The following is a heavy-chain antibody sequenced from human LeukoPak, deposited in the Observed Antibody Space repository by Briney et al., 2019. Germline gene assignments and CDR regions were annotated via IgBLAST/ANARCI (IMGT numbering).Heavy chain of an antibody. V-gene: IGHV3-72*01. D-gene: IGHD5-18*01. CDR3: ALWSYYYYGLDV. CDR1: GFTFSDRD. Sequence: GGSLRLSCAASGFTFSDRDMDWVRQAPGKGLEWVGRSRNNGNSHTTEYAASVKGRFTISRDNSNNSVWLQMNSLKTEDTAVYYCALWSYYYYGLDVWGQGTTVTVSS. CDR2: SRNNGNSHTT. J-gene: IGHJ6*02.